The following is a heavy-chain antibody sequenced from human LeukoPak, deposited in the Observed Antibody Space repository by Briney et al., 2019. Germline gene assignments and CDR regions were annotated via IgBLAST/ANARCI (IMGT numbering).Heavy chain of an antibody. CDR3: ARAPVRYFDWLPRS. V-gene: IGHV3-21*01. J-gene: IGHJ4*02. CDR2: ISSSSSYI. Sequence: PGGPLRLSXAASGFTFSSYSMNWVRQAPGKGLEWVSSISSSSSYIYYADSVKGRFTISRDNAKNSLYLQMNSLRAEDTAVYYCARAPVRYFDWLPRSWGQGTLVTVSS. CDR1: GFTFSSYS. D-gene: IGHD3-9*01.